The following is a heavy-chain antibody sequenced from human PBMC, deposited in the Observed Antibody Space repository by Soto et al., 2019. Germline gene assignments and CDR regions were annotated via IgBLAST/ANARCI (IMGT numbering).Heavy chain of an antibody. D-gene: IGHD6-6*01. CDR3: ARHYSTSSPDY. J-gene: IGHJ4*02. V-gene: IGHV5-51*01. CDR1: GYSFTSYW. Sequence: GESLKISCRGSGYSFTSYWIGWVRQMPGQGLEWMGIVFPGDSDTKYNPSFQGQVTISADKSINTAYLQWSGLRASDTAMYYCARHYSTSSPDYWGQGTLVTVSS. CDR2: VFPGDSDT.